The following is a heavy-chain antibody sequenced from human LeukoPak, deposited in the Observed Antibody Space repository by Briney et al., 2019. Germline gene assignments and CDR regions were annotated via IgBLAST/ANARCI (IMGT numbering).Heavy chain of an antibody. Sequence: GRSLRLSCEASGFTFSSYGMHWVRQAPGKGLEWVAVVSYDGSNKYYADSVEGRFTISRDNSKNTLYLQMNSLRAEDTAVYYRAKVSTYTTSWRYFDYWGQGTLVTVSS. CDR3: AKVSTYTTSWRYFDY. V-gene: IGHV3-30*18. CDR1: GFTFSSYG. CDR2: VSYDGSNK. J-gene: IGHJ4*02. D-gene: IGHD6-13*01.